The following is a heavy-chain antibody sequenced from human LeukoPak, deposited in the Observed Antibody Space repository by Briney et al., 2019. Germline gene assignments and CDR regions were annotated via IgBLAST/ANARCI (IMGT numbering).Heavy chain of an antibody. J-gene: IGHJ6*03. CDR2: IKQDGSEK. CDR3: ARANGDWTYYYYYYMDV. V-gene: IGHV3-7*01. Sequence: PGGSLRLSCAASGFTFSSYWMSWVRQAPGKGLEWVANIKQDGSEKYYVDSVKGRFTISRDNAKNSLYLQMNSLRAEDTAVYYCARANGDWTYYYYYYMDVWGKGTTVTVSS. CDR1: GFTFSSYW. D-gene: IGHD4-17*01.